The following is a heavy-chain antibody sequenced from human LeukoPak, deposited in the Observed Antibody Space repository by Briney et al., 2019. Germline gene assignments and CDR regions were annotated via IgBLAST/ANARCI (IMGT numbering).Heavy chain of an antibody. D-gene: IGHD2-21*01. CDR2: INHSGST. J-gene: IGHJ4*02. Sequence: SETLSLTCAVYGGSFSGYYWSWIRQPPGKGLEWIGEINHSGSTNYNPSLKSRVTISVDTSKNQFSLKLSSVTAADTAVYYCARGAGRTPHIANWGQGTLVTVSS. CDR3: ARGAGRTPHIAN. CDR1: GGSFSGYY. V-gene: IGHV4-34*01.